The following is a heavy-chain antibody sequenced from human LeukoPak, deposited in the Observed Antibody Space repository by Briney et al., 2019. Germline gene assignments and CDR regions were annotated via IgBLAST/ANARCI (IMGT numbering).Heavy chain of an antibody. Sequence: SETLSLTWAVYGGSFSDYFWGWIRQPPGKGLEWIGEINHSGRTYYNPSLKSRVTISVDTSKNQFSLNLSSVTAADTAVYYCARDVVVVPAAIHYGMDVGGQGTTVTVSS. CDR1: GGSFSDYF. CDR2: INHSGRT. D-gene: IGHD2-2*01. V-gene: IGHV4-34*01. J-gene: IGHJ6*02. CDR3: ARDVVVVPAAIHYGMDV.